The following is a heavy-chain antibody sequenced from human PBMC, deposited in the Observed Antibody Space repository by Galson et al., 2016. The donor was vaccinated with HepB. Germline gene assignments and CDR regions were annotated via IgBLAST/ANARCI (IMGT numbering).Heavy chain of an antibody. CDR1: GFIFSDYY. D-gene: IGHD2-2*01. CDR2: ISGSGDST. V-gene: IGHV3-23*01. Sequence: SLRLSCAASGFIFSDYYMSWIRQAPGKGLEWVSGISGSGDSTYYADSVKGRFTISRDNSKNTLYLQMNSLRAEDTAIYYCDIYCSRTTCYAPFDYWGQGTLVTVSS. CDR3: DIYCSRTTCYAPFDY. J-gene: IGHJ4*02.